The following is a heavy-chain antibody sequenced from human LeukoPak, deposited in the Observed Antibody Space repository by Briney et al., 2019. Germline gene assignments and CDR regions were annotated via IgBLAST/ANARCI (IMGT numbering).Heavy chain of an antibody. V-gene: IGHV4-31*11. D-gene: IGHD4-23*01. Sequence: KPSETLSLTCAVSGGSISSGGYYWSWIRQHPGKGLEWIGYIYYSGSTYYNPSLKSRVTISVDTSKKQFSLKLSSVTAADTAVYYCARAPGATRGGTHPESLWGQGTLVTVSS. J-gene: IGHJ4*02. CDR1: GGSISSGGYY. CDR3: ARAPGATRGGTHPESL. CDR2: IYYSGST.